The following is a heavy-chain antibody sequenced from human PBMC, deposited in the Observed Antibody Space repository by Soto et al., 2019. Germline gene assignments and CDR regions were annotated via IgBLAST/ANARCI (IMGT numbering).Heavy chain of an antibody. CDR1: GGTFSSYA. V-gene: IGHV1-69*13. CDR3: AREETDAFDI. J-gene: IGHJ3*02. Sequence: ASVKVSCKASGGTFSSYAISWVRQAPGQGLEWMGGIIPIFGTANYAQKFQGRVTITADESTSTAYMELSSLRSEDTAVYYCAREETDAFDIWGQGTMVTVSS. CDR2: IIPIFGTA.